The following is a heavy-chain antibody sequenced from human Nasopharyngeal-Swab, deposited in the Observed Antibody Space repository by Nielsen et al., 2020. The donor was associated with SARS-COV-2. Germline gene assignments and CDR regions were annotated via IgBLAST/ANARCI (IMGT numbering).Heavy chain of an antibody. CDR3: ARDWGGGSRNWFDP. CDR2: IYYSGST. D-gene: IGHD2-15*01. CDR1: GGSVSSGSYY. Sequence: SETLSLTCTVSGGSVSSGSYYWGWIRQPPGKGLEWIGSIYYSGSTYYNPSLKSRVTISVDTSKNQFSLKLSSVTAADTAVYYCARDWGGGSRNWFDPWGQGTLVTVSS. V-gene: IGHV4-39*07. J-gene: IGHJ5*02.